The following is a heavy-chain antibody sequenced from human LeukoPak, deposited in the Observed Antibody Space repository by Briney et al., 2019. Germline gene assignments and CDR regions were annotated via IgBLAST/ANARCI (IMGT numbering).Heavy chain of an antibody. CDR3: ARDWGYIVVVPAATNSDHNWFDP. J-gene: IGHJ5*02. CDR1: GYTFTSYD. D-gene: IGHD2-2*01. V-gene: IGHV1-8*01. CDR2: MNPNSGNT. Sequence: GASVKVSCKASGYTFTSYDINWVRQATGQGLEWMGWMNPNSGNTSYAQKFQGRVTMTRNTSISTAYMELSSLRSEDTAVYYCARDWGYIVVVPAATNSDHNWFDPWGQGTLVTVSS.